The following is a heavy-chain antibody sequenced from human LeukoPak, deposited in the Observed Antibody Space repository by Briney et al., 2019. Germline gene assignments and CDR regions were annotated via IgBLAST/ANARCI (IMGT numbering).Heavy chain of an antibody. CDR1: GGTFSSYA. CDR2: IIPIFGTS. V-gene: IGHV1-69*05. CDR3: ARTSYVLRFLEWFYFDY. Sequence: ASVKVACKASGGTFSSYAISWVRRAPGQGLEWMGGIIPIFGTSNYAQKFQGRVTITTDESTSTAYMELSSLRSEDTAVYYCARTSYVLRFLEWFYFDYWGQGTLVTVSS. D-gene: IGHD3-3*01. J-gene: IGHJ4*02.